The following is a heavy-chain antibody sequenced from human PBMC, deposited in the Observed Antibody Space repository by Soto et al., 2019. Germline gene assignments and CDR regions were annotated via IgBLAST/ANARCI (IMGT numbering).Heavy chain of an antibody. CDR1: GYSFTSYW. Sequence: GESLKISCKGSGYSFTSYWIGWVRQMPGKGLEWMGIIYPGDSDTRYSPSFQGQVTISADKSISTAYLQWNSLKASDTAMYFCARSQCSGGSCYSSPFDYWGQGTLVTVSS. D-gene: IGHD2-15*01. CDR3: ARSQCSGGSCYSSPFDY. CDR2: IYPGDSDT. J-gene: IGHJ4*02. V-gene: IGHV5-51*01.